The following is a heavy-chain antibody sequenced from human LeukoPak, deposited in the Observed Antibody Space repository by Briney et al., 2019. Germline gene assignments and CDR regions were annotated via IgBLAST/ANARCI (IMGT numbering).Heavy chain of an antibody. CDR1: GLTFSNAW. D-gene: IGHD3-10*01. CDR3: ATDPARGIR. J-gene: IGHJ4*02. V-gene: IGHV3-15*01. Sequence: GGSLRLSCAASGLTFSNAWMSWVRQAPGKGLEWVGRIKSKTDGGTADYAAPVKGRFTISRDDSKNTLYLQMNSLKTEDTAVYYCATDPARGIRWGQGSLVTVSS. CDR2: IKSKTDGGTA.